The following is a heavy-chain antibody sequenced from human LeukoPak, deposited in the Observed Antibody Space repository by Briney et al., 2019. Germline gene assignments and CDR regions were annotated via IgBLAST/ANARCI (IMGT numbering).Heavy chain of an antibody. Sequence: SGPTRLNATQTLTLTCTFSGFSLSTSGVGVTWIRQPPGKALECLALIYWDDDKRYSPSLKSRLTIPKDPSKHQVVLTIPHLDPVDTATYYCAHLSSTVTTYWGRGTMVTVSS. CDR3: AHLSSTVTTY. CDR2: IYWDDDK. D-gene: IGHD4-17*01. J-gene: IGHJ4*02. V-gene: IGHV2-5*02. CDR1: GFSLSTSGVG.